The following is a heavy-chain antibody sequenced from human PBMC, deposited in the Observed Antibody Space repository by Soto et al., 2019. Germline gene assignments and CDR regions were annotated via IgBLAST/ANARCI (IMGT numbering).Heavy chain of an antibody. V-gene: IGHV1-3*01. CDR1: GDSLTRYA. J-gene: IGHJ4*02. CDR3: ARDGYTSGWRTIEY. Sequence: QVQLVQSGAEVKKPGASVKVSCKASGDSLTRYAMHWVRQVPGQRPEWMGWINGGNGDTKYSQKFQGRVIITRDTSASTAYMELSSLRSEDTAMYFCARDGYTSGWRTIEYWGQGTLVTVSS. CDR2: INGGNGDT. D-gene: IGHD6-19*01.